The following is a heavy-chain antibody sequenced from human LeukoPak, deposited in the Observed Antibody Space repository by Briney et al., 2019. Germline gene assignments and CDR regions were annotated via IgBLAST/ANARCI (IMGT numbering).Heavy chain of an antibody. V-gene: IGHV4-4*02. CDR1: GGSISSSNW. CDR2: IYHSGST. CDR3: ARDPGFPLGNYDSSGYYLRSYWYFDL. Sequence: PSGTLSLTCAVSGGSISSSNWWSWVRQPPGKGLEWIGEIYHSGSTNYNPSLKSRVTISVDTSKNQFSLKLSSVTAADTAVYYCARDPGFPLGNYDSSGYYLRSYWYFDLWGRGTLVTVSS. D-gene: IGHD3-22*01. J-gene: IGHJ2*01.